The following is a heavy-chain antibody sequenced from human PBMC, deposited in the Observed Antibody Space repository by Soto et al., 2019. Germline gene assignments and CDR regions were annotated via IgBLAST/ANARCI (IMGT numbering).Heavy chain of an antibody. CDR1: GGSFSGYY. V-gene: IGHV4-34*01. CDR3: ARLSSGYYDFWRGYYSKGTFDY. J-gene: IGHJ4*02. CDR2: INHSGST. Sequence: SETLSLTCAVYGGSFSGYYWSWIRQPPGKGLEWIGEINHSGSTNYNPSLKSRVTISVDTSKNQFSLKLSSVTAADTAVYYCARLSSGYYDFWRGYYSKGTFDYWGQGPLVTVS. D-gene: IGHD3-3*01.